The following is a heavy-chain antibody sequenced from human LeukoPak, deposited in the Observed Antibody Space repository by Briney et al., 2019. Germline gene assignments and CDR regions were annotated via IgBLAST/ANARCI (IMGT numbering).Heavy chain of an antibody. D-gene: IGHD3-22*01. CDR2: INQDGSEK. CDR3: ARKLYYYDTSDSGLFDP. J-gene: IGHJ5*02. CDR1: GFTFSSIY. Sequence: GGSLRLSCVVSGFTFSSIYMSWVRQAPGKGLEWVANINQDGSEKYYVDSVKGRFTVSRDNAKNSLYLQMNSLRAEDTAVYYCARKLYYYDTSDSGLFDPWGQGTLVTVSS. V-gene: IGHV3-7*01.